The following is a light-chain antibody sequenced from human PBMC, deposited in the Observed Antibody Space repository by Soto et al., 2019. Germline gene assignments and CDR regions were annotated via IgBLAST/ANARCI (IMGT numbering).Light chain of an antibody. V-gene: IGKV1-27*01. J-gene: IGKJ3*01. CDR3: QKYNSAAFT. CDR1: QGISNS. Sequence: DIQLTQSPSSLSASVGDTVTITCRASQGISNSLAWFQQKPGRVPQFLIYAASTLQPGVPPRFSGSGSGTDFTLTISSLQPEDVATFYCQKYNSAAFTFGPGTRVDIK. CDR2: AAS.